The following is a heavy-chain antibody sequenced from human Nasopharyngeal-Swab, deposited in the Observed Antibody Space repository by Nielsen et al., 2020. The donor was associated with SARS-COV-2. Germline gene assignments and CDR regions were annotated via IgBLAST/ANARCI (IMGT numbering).Heavy chain of an antibody. CDR1: GDSVSSNSAA. V-gene: IGHV6-1*01. J-gene: IGHJ3*02. D-gene: IGHD3-22*01. CDR3: ARDQIYDSSGDDAFDI. Sequence: SETLSLTCAISGDSVSSNSAAWNRIRQSPSRGLEWLGRTYYRSKWYNDYAVSVKSRITINPDTSKNQFSLQLNSVTPEDTAVYYCARDQIYDSSGDDAFDIWGQGTMVTVSS. CDR2: TYYRSKWYN.